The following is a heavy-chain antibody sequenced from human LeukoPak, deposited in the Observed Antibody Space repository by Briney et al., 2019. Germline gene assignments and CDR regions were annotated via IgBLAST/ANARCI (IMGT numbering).Heavy chain of an antibody. Sequence: GGSLRLSCAVSGFTFSDYSMNWVRQPPGKGLEWISYISTGGDTIYYADSVKGRFTISSDNAKKSLYLQMNSLRAEDTAVYYCARGPPLFDPWGQGTLVTVS. V-gene: IGHV3-48*01. CDR3: ARGPPLFDP. J-gene: IGHJ5*02. CDR2: ISTGGDTI. CDR1: GFTFSDYS.